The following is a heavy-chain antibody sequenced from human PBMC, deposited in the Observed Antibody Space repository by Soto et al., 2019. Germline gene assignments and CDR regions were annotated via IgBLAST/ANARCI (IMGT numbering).Heavy chain of an antibody. Sequence: QVQLVQSGAEVKKPGASVKVSCKASGYTFTSYGISWVRQAPGQGLEWMGWISAYNGNTNYPQKLQGRVTMTTDTSTSTAYRELRSLRSDDTAVYYCAREPDLYSYGYSRGRGYFDLWGRGTLVTVSS. CDR2: ISAYNGNT. CDR3: AREPDLYSYGYSRGRGYFDL. CDR1: GYTFTSYG. J-gene: IGHJ2*01. D-gene: IGHD5-18*01. V-gene: IGHV1-18*01.